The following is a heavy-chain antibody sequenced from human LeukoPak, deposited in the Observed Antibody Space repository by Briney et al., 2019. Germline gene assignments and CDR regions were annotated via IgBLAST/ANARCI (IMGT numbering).Heavy chain of an antibody. CDR3: ARPSYGSGSYYVDY. CDR2: FNTNTGNP. Sequence: GASVKVSCEASGYTFTSYAMNWVRQSPGQGLEWMGWFNTNTGNPTYAQGFTGRFDFSLDTSVSTAYLQISSLKAEDTAVYYCARPSYGSGSYYVDYWGQGTLVTVSS. CDR1: GYTFTSYA. V-gene: IGHV7-4-1*02. D-gene: IGHD3-10*01. J-gene: IGHJ4*02.